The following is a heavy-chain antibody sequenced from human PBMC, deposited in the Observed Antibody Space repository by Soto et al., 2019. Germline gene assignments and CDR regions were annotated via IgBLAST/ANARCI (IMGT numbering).Heavy chain of an antibody. J-gene: IGHJ6*03. D-gene: IGHD3-9*01. CDR1: GFTFSSYS. CDR2: ISSSSSYI. Sequence: EVQLVESGGGLVKPGGSLRLSCAASGFTFSSYSMNWVRQAPGKGLEWVSSISSSSSYIYYADSVKGRFTISRDNAKNSLYLQMNSLRAEDTAVYYCAGVSYLCDWLSRDYYYYMDVWGKGTTVTVSS. V-gene: IGHV3-21*01. CDR3: AGVSYLCDWLSRDYYYYMDV.